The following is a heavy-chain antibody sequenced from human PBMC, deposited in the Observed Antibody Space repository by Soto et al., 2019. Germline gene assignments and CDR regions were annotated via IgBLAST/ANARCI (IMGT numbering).Heavy chain of an antibody. D-gene: IGHD3-10*01. CDR2: INHSGSA. CDR1: GGSFSGYI. CDR3: ARGLSSASPYSGGWYYFDS. Sequence: QVQIQQWGAGVLKPSETLSLTCAVNGGSFSGYIWTWIRQTPGKGLQWIGQINHSGSAVYNPSLNPGVTISVRSTNRFSLELSSVTAADTAVYFCARGLSSASPYSGGWYYFDSWGQGATVTVSS. J-gene: IGHJ4*02. V-gene: IGHV4-34*01.